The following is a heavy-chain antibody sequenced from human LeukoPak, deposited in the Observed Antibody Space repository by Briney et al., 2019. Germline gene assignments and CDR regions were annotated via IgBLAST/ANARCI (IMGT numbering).Heavy chain of an antibody. CDR3: AKSPSDTIFGVAHC. CDR2: ISWNSGSI. CDR1: GFTFDDYA. Sequence: GRSLRLSCAASGFTFDDYAMHWVRQAPGKGLEWVSGISWNSGSIGYADSVKGRFTISRDNAKNSLYLQMNSLRAEDTALYYCAKSPSDTIFGVAHCWGQGTLVTVSS. D-gene: IGHD3-3*01. V-gene: IGHV3-9*01. J-gene: IGHJ4*02.